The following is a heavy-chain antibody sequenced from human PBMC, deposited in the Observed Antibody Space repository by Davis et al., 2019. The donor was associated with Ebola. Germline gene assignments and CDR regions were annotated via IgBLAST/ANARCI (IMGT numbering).Heavy chain of an antibody. CDR2: IYYSGST. Sequence: SETLSLTCTVSGGSISSSSYYWGWIRQPPGKGLEWIGSIYYSGSTYYNPSLKSRVAISVDTSKNQFSLKLGSVTAADTAVYYVARVGILIPNCYGSGNYGSGWFDPWGQGTLVTVSS. V-gene: IGHV4-39*07. J-gene: IGHJ5*02. CDR1: GGSISSSSYY. D-gene: IGHD3-10*01. CDR3: ARVGILIPNCYGSGNYGSGWFDP.